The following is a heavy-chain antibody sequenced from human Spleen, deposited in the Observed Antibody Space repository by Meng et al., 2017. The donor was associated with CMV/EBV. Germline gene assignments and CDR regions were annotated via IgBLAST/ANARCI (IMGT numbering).Heavy chain of an antibody. Sequence: VSGDSINSGNYYWSWIRQPPGKGLEWIGYIYYFGSIYYNPSLKSRVSISLDTSKNQFSLKLSSVTAADTAVYWCARVTMLGYSFDYWGQGMLVTVSS. V-gene: IGHV4-30-4*08. CDR2: IYYFGSI. CDR1: GDSINSGNYY. J-gene: IGHJ4*02. D-gene: IGHD3-10*02. CDR3: ARVTMLGYSFDY.